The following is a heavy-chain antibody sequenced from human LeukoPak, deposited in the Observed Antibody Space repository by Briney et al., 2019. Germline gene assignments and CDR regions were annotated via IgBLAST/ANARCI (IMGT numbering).Heavy chain of an antibody. CDR3: VKEVY. V-gene: IGHV3-30*02. CDR1: GFTFSSYG. Sequence: GGSLRLSCAASGFTFSSYGMHWVRQAPGKGLEWVAFIRNDGSKEYYADSVKGRFTISRDNSNNALYLQMNSLRTEDTAVFYCVKEVYWGQGTLVTVSS. J-gene: IGHJ4*02. CDR2: IRNDGSKE.